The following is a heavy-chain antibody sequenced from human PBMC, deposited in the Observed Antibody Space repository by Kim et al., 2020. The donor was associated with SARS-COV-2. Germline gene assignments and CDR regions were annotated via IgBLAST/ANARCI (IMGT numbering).Heavy chain of an antibody. V-gene: IGHV4-59*09. J-gene: IGHJ6*02. Sequence: YNPALESRVTIAVDTSKNQFSLKLSSVTAADTAVYYCARGDYDYYYGMDVWGQGTTVTVSS. CDR3: ARGDYDYYYGMDV.